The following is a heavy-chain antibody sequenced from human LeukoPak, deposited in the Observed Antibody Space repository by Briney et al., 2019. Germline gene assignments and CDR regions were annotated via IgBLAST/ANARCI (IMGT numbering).Heavy chain of an antibody. V-gene: IGHV1-2*02. D-gene: IGHD3-9*01. CDR2: INPNSGGT. CDR1: GYTFTGYY. CDR3: ARESDILTGPNAFDI. J-gene: IGHJ3*02. Sequence: GASVKVSCKASGYTFTGYYMHWVRQAPGQGLEWMGWINPNSGGTNYAQKFQGRVTMTRDTSISTAYMELSRLRSDDTAVYYCARESDILTGPNAFDIWGQGTMVTVSS.